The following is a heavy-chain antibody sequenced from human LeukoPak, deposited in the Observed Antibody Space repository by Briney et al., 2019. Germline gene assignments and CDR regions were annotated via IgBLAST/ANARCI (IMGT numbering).Heavy chain of an antibody. CDR3: AKLVSGDFHYDSSGSHYFDY. Sequence: PGGSLRLSCAASGFTFSSYAMAWVRQARGKGLEWVSGISNRGGLTYYAESVKGRFDISRDNDKNTLHLQMNSLRAEDTALYYCAKLVSGDFHYDSSGSHYFDYWGQGTLVTVSS. CDR1: GFTFSSYA. V-gene: IGHV3-23*01. CDR2: ISNRGGLT. J-gene: IGHJ4*02. D-gene: IGHD3-22*01.